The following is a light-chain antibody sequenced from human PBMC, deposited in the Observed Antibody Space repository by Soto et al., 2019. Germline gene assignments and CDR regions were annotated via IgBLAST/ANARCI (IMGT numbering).Light chain of an antibody. CDR2: EVN. CDR1: SSDVGAYNY. CDR3: NSYTSSSTLA. J-gene: IGLJ2*01. V-gene: IGLV2-14*01. Sequence: QSALTQPASVSGSPGQSITISCTGTSSDVGAYNYVSWYQQHPGKAPKLMIYEVNNRPSGVSNRFSGSKSGNTASLTISGLQAEDEAEYYCNSYTSSSTLAFGGGTKLTVL.